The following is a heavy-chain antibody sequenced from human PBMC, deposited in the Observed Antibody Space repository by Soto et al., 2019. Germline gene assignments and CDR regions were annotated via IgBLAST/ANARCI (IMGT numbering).Heavy chain of an antibody. CDR1: GFSFSSYG. CDR3: ARSLHGPPDY. CDR2: IWYDGSNK. V-gene: IGHV3-33*01. J-gene: IGHJ4*02. Sequence: GGSLRLSCAASGFSFSSYGMHWVRQAPGKGLEWVAVIWYDGSNKYYADSVKGRFTISRDNSKNTLYLLMNSLRAEDTAVYYCARSLHGPPDYWGQGTLVTVSS.